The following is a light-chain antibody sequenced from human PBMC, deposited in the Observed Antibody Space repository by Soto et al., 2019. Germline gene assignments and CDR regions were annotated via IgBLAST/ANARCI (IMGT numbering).Light chain of an antibody. CDR2: GAS. CDR1: QSVSSSY. CDR3: QQYGSSRWT. Sequence: EIVLTQSPGTLSLSPGERATLSCRASQSVSSSYLAWYQQNRGQAPRLLIYGASSRAPGIPDRFGGSGSGTDFTLTISSLEPEDFAVYDCQQYGSSRWTFGQGTKVEIK. J-gene: IGKJ1*01. V-gene: IGKV3-20*01.